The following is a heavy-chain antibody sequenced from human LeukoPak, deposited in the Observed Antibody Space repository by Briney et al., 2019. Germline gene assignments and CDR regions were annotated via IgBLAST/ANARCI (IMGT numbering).Heavy chain of an antibody. V-gene: IGHV1-69*05. CDR1: GGTFSSYA. CDR2: IIPIFGTA. D-gene: IGHD4-17*01. CDR3: ARDGHVTLTSHPYYYYYMDV. J-gene: IGHJ6*03. Sequence: SVKVSCKASGGTFSSYAISWVPQAPGQGLEWMGWIIPIFGTANYAQKFQGRVTITTDESTSTAYMELSSLRSEDTAVYYCARDGHVTLTSHPYYYYYMDVWGKGTTVTVSS.